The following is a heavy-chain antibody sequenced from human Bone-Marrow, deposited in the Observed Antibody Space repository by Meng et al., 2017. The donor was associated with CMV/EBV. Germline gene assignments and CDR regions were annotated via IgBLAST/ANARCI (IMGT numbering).Heavy chain of an antibody. CDR1: GYTFTYYD. CDR3: ARAGYGMDV. CDR2: MNPNRGNT. Sequence: ASVKVSCKASGYTFTYYDIIWVRQASGQGLEWVGWMNPNRGNTAYAQKFQGRVTITRNTSISTAYMELSSLRSEDTAVYYCARAGYGMDVWGQGTTVTVSS. V-gene: IGHV1-8*01. J-gene: IGHJ6*02.